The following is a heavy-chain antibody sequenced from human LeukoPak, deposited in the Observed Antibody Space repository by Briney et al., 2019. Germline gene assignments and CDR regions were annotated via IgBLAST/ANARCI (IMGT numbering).Heavy chain of an antibody. CDR1: GFTFSSYA. V-gene: IGHV3-23*01. CDR2: ISGSGGST. CDR3: AKGLHGGVGYGVDV. Sequence: GGSLRLSCAASGFTFSSYAMSWVRQAPGKGLEWVSAISGSGGSTYYADSVKGRFTISRDNSKNTLYLQMNSLRAGDTAVYYCAKGLHGGVGYGVDVWGQGTTVSVSS. D-gene: IGHD3-16*01. J-gene: IGHJ6*02.